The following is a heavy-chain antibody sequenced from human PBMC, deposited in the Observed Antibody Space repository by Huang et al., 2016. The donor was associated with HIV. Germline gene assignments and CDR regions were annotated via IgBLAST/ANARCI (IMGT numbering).Heavy chain of an antibody. CDR2: IYYRGST. CDR3: ARHMDCSSSSCLAGGHERGPFDM. J-gene: IGHJ3*02. V-gene: IGHV4-39*01. D-gene: IGHD2-2*01. CDR1: GGSIRSSSYY. Sequence: QLQLQESGPGLVKPSETLSLTCSVSGGSIRSSSYYWGWIRQPPGKGLEWIGSIYYRGSTFYNPSLKSRVTIAVDTSKNQFSLRLSSVTAADTSVYYCARHMDCSSSSCLAGGHERGPFDMWGQGTMVTVSS.